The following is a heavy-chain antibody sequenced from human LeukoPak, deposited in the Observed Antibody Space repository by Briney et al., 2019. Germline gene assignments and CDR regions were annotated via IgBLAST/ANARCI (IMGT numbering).Heavy chain of an antibody. CDR2: ISSSGSAI. V-gene: IGHV3-11*01. CDR1: RFTISDYY. D-gene: IGHD3-16*01. Sequence: GGSLRLSCAASRFTISDYYMTWIRQAPGKGLEWVSYISSSGSAIYYADSVKGRFTISRDNSKNTLYLQMNSLRAEDTAVYYCAKHLRLYYYYGMDVWGQGTTVTVS. CDR3: AKHLRLYYYYGMDV. J-gene: IGHJ6*02.